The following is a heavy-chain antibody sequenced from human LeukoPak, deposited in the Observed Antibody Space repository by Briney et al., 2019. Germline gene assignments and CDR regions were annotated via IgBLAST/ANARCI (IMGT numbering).Heavy chain of an antibody. D-gene: IGHD1-1*01. CDR1: GLTFSSYD. CDR3: VLGAYWNDDKNAFHI. CDR2: IGATGDT. Sequence: PGGSLRLSCAASGLTFSSYDMHWVRQAPGKGLEWVSSIGATGDTYYAGSVKGRFTISRENAKKSLYLQMSSLRVEVTAVYFCVLGAYWNDDKNAFHIWGPGTMVTVSS. V-gene: IGHV3-13*01. J-gene: IGHJ3*02.